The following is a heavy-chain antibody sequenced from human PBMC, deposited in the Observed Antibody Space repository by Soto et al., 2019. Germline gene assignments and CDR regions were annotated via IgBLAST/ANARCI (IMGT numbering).Heavy chain of an antibody. CDR2: IIPIFGTA. V-gene: IGHV1-69*06. Sequence: ASVKVSCKASGGTFSSYAVSWVRQAPGQGLEWMGGIIPIFGTANYAQKFQGRVTITADKSTSTAYMELSSLRSEDTAVYYCASATMNGAFDIWGQGTMVTVSS. CDR3: ASATMNGAFDI. J-gene: IGHJ3*02. D-gene: IGHD3-22*01. CDR1: GGTFSSYA.